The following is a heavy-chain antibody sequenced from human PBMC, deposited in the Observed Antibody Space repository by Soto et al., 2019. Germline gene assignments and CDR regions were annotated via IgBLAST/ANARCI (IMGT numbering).Heavy chain of an antibody. J-gene: IGHJ4*02. CDR1: GFTFSSYG. CDR3: ARDSIAGGIAVAVIDY. Sequence: QVQLVESLGGVVQPGRSLRLSCAASGFTFSSYGMHWVRQAPGKGLEWVAVIWYDGSNKYYADSVKGRFTISRDNSKNPLYLQMNSLRAEDTAVYYCARDSIAGGIAVAVIDYWGQGTLVTVST. CDR2: IWYDGSNK. V-gene: IGHV3-33*01. D-gene: IGHD6-19*01.